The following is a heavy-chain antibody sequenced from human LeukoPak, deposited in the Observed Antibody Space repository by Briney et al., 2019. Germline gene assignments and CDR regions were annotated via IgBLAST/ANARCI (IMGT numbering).Heavy chain of an antibody. J-gene: IGHJ6*02. CDR3: ARDGQLQPRGMDV. D-gene: IGHD2-2*01. CDR2: ISSSSSYI. Sequence: GGSLRLSCAASVFTFSIYSMNWVRQAPEEGLEWVSSISSSSSYIYYADSVKGRFTISRDNAKNSLYLQMNSLRAEDTAVYYCARDGQLQPRGMDVWGQGTTVTVSS. CDR1: VFTFSIYS. V-gene: IGHV3-21*01.